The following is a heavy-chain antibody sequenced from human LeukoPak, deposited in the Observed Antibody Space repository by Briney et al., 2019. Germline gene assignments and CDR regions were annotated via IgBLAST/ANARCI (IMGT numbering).Heavy chain of an antibody. J-gene: IGHJ4*02. V-gene: IGHV4-4*07. CDR2: IYTSGST. CDR3: ARELPTWIQLRSYFDY. D-gene: IGHD5-18*01. CDR1: GGSISSYY. Sequence: SETLSLTCTVSGGSISSYYWSWIRQPAGKGLEWIGRIYTSGSTNYNPSLKSRVTMSVDTSKNQFSLKLSSVTAADTAVYYCARELPTWIQLRSYFDYWGQGTLVTASS.